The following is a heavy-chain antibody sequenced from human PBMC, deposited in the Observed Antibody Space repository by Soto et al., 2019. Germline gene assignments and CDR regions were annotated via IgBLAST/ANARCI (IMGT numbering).Heavy chain of an antibody. CDR2: IIPIFGTA. V-gene: IGHV1-69*01. J-gene: IGHJ3*02. D-gene: IGHD3-3*01. CDR3: ARARIALEWLSPPRNDAFDI. CDR1: GGTFSSYA. Sequence: QVHLVQSGAEVKKPGSSVKVSCKASGGTFSSYAISWVRQAPGQGLEWMGGIIPIFGTANYAQKFQGRVTITADESTSTAYMELSSPRSEDTAVYYCARARIALEWLSPPRNDAFDIWGQGTMVTVSS.